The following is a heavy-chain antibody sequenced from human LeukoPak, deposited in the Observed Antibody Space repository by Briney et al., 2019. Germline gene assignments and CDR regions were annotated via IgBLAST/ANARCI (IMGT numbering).Heavy chain of an antibody. V-gene: IGHV4-30-2*01. Sequence: SETLSLTCTVSGGSISSGGYYWSWIRQPPGKGLEWIGYIYHSGSTYYNPSLKSRVTISVDRSKNQFSLKLSSVTAADTAVYYCARWGYCSSTSCYGAWFDPWGQGTLVTVSS. D-gene: IGHD2-2*01. CDR1: GGSISSGGYY. CDR2: IYHSGST. J-gene: IGHJ5*02. CDR3: ARWGYCSSTSCYGAWFDP.